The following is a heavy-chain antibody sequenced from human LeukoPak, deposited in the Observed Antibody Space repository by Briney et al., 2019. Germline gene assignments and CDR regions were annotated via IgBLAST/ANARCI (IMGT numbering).Heavy chain of an antibody. D-gene: IGHD3-22*01. V-gene: IGHV4-4*07. CDR3: ARGTRLLLYYSYYMDV. Sequence: PSETLSLTCTVSGGSISSYYWSWIRQPAGKGLEWIGSIYTSGSTNYNPSLKSRVTMSVDTSKNQFSLKLSSVTAADTAVYYCARGTRLLLYYSYYMDVWGKGTTVTVSS. CDR1: GGSISSYY. J-gene: IGHJ6*03. CDR2: IYTSGST.